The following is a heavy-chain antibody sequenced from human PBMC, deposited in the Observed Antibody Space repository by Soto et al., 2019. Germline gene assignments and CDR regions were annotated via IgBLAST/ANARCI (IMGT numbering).Heavy chain of an antibody. V-gene: IGHV1-3*01. D-gene: IGHD1-1*01. CDR2: INGGNGHT. J-gene: IGHJ6*02. CDR1: GYTFSTYA. CDR3: ARGKGMEENYYYYGMDV. Sequence: VSCKASGYTFSTYALHWVRQAPGQGLEWMGWINGGNGHTRYSQKFKDRVTISRDTPASTAYMELSGLRSEDTAVYYCARGKGMEENYYYYGMDVWGQGTTVTVSS.